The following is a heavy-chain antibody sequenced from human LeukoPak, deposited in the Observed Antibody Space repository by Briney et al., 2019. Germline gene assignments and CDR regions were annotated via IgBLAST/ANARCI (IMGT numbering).Heavy chain of an antibody. CDR3: AKDLGSIDYYYYGMDV. CDR2: ISWNSGSI. J-gene: IGHJ6*02. CDR1: GFTFDDYS. V-gene: IGHV3-9*01. D-gene: IGHD6-13*01. Sequence: GGSLRLSCAASGFTFDDYSMHWVRPAPGKGLEWVSGISWNSGSIGYADSVKGRFTISRDNAKNSLYLQMNSLRAEDTALYYCAKDLGSIDYYYYGMDVWGQGTTVTVSS.